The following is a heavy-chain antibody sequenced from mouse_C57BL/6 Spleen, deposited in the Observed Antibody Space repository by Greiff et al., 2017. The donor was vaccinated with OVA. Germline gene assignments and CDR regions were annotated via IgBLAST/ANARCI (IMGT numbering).Heavy chain of an antibody. Sequence: QVQLQQPGAELVKPGASVKLSCKASGYTFTSYWMHWVKQRPGQGLEWIGMIHPNSGSTNYNEKFKSKATLTVDKSSSTAYMQLSSLTSEDSAVYYCARREGATTDWYFEVWGTGTTVTVSS. V-gene: IGHV1-64*01. CDR3: ARREGATTDWYFEV. CDR2: IHPNSGST. D-gene: IGHD1-1*01. J-gene: IGHJ1*03. CDR1: GYTFTSYW.